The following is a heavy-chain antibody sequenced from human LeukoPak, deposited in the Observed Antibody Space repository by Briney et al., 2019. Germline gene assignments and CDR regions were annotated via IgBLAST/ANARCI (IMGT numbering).Heavy chain of an antibody. J-gene: IGHJ4*02. CDR1: GYSISNGYY. CDR3: ARGAEYYAIWRGYAGYSDY. D-gene: IGHD3-3*01. V-gene: IGHV4-38-2*02. Sequence: SETLSLTGTVSGYSISNGYYWGWIRQPPGKGLEWVGSISHRGSTYYNPSLRSRITISLDRSKQTFSLKLTSVTAADTAVYFCARGAEYYAIWRGYAGYSDYWGQGISVTVSS. CDR2: ISHRGST.